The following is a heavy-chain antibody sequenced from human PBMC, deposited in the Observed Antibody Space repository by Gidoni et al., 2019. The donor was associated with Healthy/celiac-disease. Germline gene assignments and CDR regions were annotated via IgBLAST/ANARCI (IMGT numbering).Heavy chain of an antibody. CDR1: GYTFTSYY. J-gene: IGHJ6*02. Sequence: QVQLVQSGAEVKKPGASVKVSCKASGYTFTSYYMHWVRQAPGQGLEWMGIINPSGGSTSYAQKFQGRVTMTRDTSTSTVYMELSSLRSEDTAVYYCARDPGSGGDFPYYYYGMDVWGQGTTVTVSS. CDR3: ARDPGSGGDFPYYYYGMDV. V-gene: IGHV1-46*03. D-gene: IGHD2-21*02. CDR2: INPSGGST.